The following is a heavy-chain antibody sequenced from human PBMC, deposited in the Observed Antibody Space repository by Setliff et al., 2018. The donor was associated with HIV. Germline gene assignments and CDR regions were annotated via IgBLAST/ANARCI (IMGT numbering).Heavy chain of an antibody. CDR2: IYNSGIT. D-gene: IGHD3-10*02. J-gene: IGHJ4*02. CDR1: GASIRNYY. V-gene: IGHV4-59*01. Sequence: LSLTCTVSGASIRNYYWSWVRQPPGKGLEWIGYIYNSGITNYNPSLESRVTISVDTSKNQFSLKVSSVTAADTAVYFCARGQDGHSVLFDYWGQGALVTVSS. CDR3: ARGQDGHSVLFDY.